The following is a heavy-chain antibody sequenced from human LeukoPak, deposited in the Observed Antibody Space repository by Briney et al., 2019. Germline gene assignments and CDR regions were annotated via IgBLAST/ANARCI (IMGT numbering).Heavy chain of an antibody. J-gene: IGHJ4*02. V-gene: IGHV1-2*02. D-gene: IGHD3-10*01. Sequence: ASVKVSCKASGYTFTDYYMHWVRQAPGQGLEGMGGINPNSGGTSYAQKFQGGVAVTRDTSISTAYMELSRLRSDDTAVYYCARRGHLGYYFDYWGQGTLVTVSS. CDR1: GYTFTDYY. CDR2: INPNSGGT. CDR3: ARRGHLGYYFDY.